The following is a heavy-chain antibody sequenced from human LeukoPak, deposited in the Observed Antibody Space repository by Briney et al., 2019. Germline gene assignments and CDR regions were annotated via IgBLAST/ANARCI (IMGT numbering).Heavy chain of an antibody. CDR2: IDADNGDT. D-gene: IGHD6-19*01. V-gene: IGHV1-3*01. J-gene: IGHJ4*02. Sequence: GASVTVSCKASGYTFNAYSIHWVRQAPGQRFEWMGWIDADNGDTSYSQNLQGRITITRDTSARTVYMELTSLRSADTAAYYCARGSTSDWPLDHWGQGTLLTISP. CDR3: ARGSTSDWPLDH. CDR1: GYTFNAYS.